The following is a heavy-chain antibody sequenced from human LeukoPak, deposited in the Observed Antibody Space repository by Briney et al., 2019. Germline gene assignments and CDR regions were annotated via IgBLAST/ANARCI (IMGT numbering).Heavy chain of an antibody. CDR2: IQYDGSNE. D-gene: IGHD2-8*01. J-gene: IGHJ6*03. CDR1: GFTFSSYG. Sequence: GGSLRLSCAASGFTFSSYGMHWVRQAPGKGLEWVAYIQYDGSNEQYADSVKGRFSISRDSSKNTLYLQMNSLRAEDTAVYYCAKDRCSNGIGCFYYYMDVWGKGTTVTISS. CDR3: AKDRCSNGIGCFYYYMDV. V-gene: IGHV3-30*02.